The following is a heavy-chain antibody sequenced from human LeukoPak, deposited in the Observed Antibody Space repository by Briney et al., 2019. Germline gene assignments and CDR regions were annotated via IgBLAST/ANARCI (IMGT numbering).Heavy chain of an antibody. D-gene: IGHD3-10*01. CDR3: ARGTGGRDDY. CDR1: GFTFSSSW. Sequence: PGGSLRLSCAASGFTFSSSWMHWVRQAPGKGLVWVSRTNNDGSRTNYADSVKGRFTISRDDAKNTLYLQTNSLRAEDTAVYYCARGTGGRDDYWGQGTLVTVSS. V-gene: IGHV3-74*01. CDR2: TNNDGSRT. J-gene: IGHJ4*02.